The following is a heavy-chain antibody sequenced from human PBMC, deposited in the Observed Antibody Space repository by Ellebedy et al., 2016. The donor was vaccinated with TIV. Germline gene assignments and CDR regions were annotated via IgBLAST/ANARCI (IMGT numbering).Heavy chain of an antibody. J-gene: IGHJ4*02. V-gene: IGHV2-70*11. CDR3: ARTDGSGWAFDS. Sequence: SGPTLVKPTQTLTLTCTFSGFSLSTTRVSVSWIRQPPGKALEWLARIDWDDDKYFNTSLRTRLTISKDTSKTQVVLTMTNMDPVDTATYYCARTDGSGWAFDSWGQGTLVTVSS. CDR2: IDWDDDK. D-gene: IGHD6-19*01. CDR1: GFSLSTTRVS.